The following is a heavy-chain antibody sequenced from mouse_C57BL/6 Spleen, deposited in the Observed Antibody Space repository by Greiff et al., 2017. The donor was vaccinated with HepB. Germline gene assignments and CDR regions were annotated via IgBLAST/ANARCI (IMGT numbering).Heavy chain of an antibody. J-gene: IGHJ3*01. CDR1: GFTFSSYA. CDR3: TRGSSYVDWFAY. CDR2: ISSGGDYI. D-gene: IGHD1-1*01. Sequence: EVQVVESGEGLVKPGGSLKLSCAASGFTFSSYAMSWVRQTPEKRLEWVAYISSGGDYIYYADTVKGRFTISRDNARNTLYLQMSSLKSEDTAMYYCTRGSSYVDWFAYWGQGTLVTVSA. V-gene: IGHV5-9-1*02.